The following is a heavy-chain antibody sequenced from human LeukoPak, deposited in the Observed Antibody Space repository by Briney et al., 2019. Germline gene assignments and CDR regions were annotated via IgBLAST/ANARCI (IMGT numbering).Heavy chain of an antibody. CDR1: GFTFSSSA. CDR2: ISASGGST. Sequence: GGSLRLSCAASGFTFSSSAMSWVRQVPGKGLEWVSGISASGGSTSYADSVRGRFTISRDNSKNTLYVQMNSLRDEDTAVYYCAKDLLEVVAAATVGMDVWGQGTMVTVSS. V-gene: IGHV3-23*01. D-gene: IGHD2-2*01. J-gene: IGHJ6*02. CDR3: AKDLLEVVAAATVGMDV.